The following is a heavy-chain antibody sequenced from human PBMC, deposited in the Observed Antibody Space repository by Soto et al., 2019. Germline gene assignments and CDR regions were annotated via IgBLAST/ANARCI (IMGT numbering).Heavy chain of an antibody. CDR3: ARRPLYCTNGVCYTDRRRNGAFDI. CDR2: ISDYNGNT. J-gene: IGHJ3*02. V-gene: IGHV1-18*04. CDR1: GYTFTSYG. Sequence: QVQLVQSGAEVKKPGASVKVSCKASGYTFTSYGISWVRQAPGQGLEWMGWISDYNGNTNYAQKLQGRVTMTTDTSTSTAYMELRSLRSDDTAVYYCARRPLYCTNGVCYTDRRRNGAFDIWGQGTMVTVSS. D-gene: IGHD2-8*01.